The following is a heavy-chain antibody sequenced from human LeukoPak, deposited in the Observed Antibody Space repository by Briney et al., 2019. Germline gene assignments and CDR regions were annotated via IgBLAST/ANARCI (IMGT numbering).Heavy chain of an antibody. D-gene: IGHD5-12*01. CDR1: GGSFSGYY. J-gene: IGHJ4*02. CDR2: INHSGST. Sequence: SETLSLTCAVYGGSFSGYYWSWIRQPPGKGLEWIGEINHSGSTNYNPSLKSRVTISVDKSKNQFSLKLSSVTAADTAVYYCARFLIEGGYDYRFFDYWGQGTLVTVSS. CDR3: ARFLIEGGYDYRFFDY. V-gene: IGHV4-34*01.